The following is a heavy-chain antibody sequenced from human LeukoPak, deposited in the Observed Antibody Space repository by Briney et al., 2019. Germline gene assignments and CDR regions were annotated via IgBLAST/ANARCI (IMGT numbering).Heavy chain of an antibody. CDR3: ASPYSGSYWRGYYFDY. D-gene: IGHD1-26*01. V-gene: IGHV1-69*04. CDR2: IIPILGIA. CDR1: GYTFTSYG. Sequence: SVKVSCKASGYTFTSYGISWVRQAPGQGLEWMGRIIPILGIANYAQKFQGRVTITADKSTSTAYMELSSLRSEDTAVYYCASPYSGSYWRGYYFDYWGQGTLVTVSS. J-gene: IGHJ4*02.